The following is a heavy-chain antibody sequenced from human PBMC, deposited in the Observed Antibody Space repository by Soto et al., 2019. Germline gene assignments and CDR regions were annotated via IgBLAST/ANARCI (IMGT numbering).Heavy chain of an antibody. D-gene: IGHD4-17*01. Sequence: QGHLVQSGAEVKKPGASVKVSCKAFGYTFTSYGITWVRQAPGQGLEWMGWISAHNGNTDYAQKLQGRVTVTRDTSTSTPYMELRSLRSDDTAVYYCARGRYGDYWGQGALVTVSS. CDR1: GYTFTSYG. J-gene: IGHJ4*02. CDR2: ISAHNGNT. CDR3: ARGRYGDY. V-gene: IGHV1-18*01.